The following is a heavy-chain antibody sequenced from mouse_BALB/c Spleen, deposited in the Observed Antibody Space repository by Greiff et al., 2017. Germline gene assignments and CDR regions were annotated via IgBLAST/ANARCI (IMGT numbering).Heavy chain of an antibody. CDR2: ISPGNGDI. D-gene: IGHD2-10*02. CDR3: KRGVWYLDY. CDR1: GYSFTDHA. J-gene: IGHJ2*01. Sequence: QVQLQQSDAELVKPGASVKISCKASGYSFTDHAFHWVEQKPEQGLEWIGYISPGNGDIKYNEKFKGKATLTADKSSSTAYMQLNRLTYEDSAVYCCKRGVWYLDYWGQGTTLTVSS. V-gene: IGHV1S53*02.